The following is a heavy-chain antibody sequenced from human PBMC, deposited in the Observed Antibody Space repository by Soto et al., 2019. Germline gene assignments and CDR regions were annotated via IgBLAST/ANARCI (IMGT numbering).Heavy chain of an antibody. Sequence: QVQLVESGGGVVQPGRSLRLSCAASGFTFSHYAMHWVRQAPGKGLEWVALMSYDGSNEYYADSVKGRFTISRDNSKNTLYLQMNSLRAEDTAGYDCAKDGSHNFDYWGQGTLVTVSS. V-gene: IGHV3-30*18. D-gene: IGHD1-26*01. CDR1: GFTFSHYA. CDR2: MSYDGSNE. CDR3: AKDGSHNFDY. J-gene: IGHJ4*02.